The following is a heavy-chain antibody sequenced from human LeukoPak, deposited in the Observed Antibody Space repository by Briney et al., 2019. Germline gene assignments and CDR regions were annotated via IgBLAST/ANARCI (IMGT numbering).Heavy chain of an antibody. J-gene: IGHJ4*02. CDR3: ARRGYYYDSSGYYYVYDY. CDR1: GYSFTSYW. Sequence: GESLKISCKGSGYSFTSYWIGWVRQMPGKGPEWMGIIYTGDSDTRYSPSFQGQVTISADKSISTAYLQWSSLKASDTAMYYCARRGYYYDSSGYYYVYDYWGQGTLVTVSS. D-gene: IGHD3-22*01. V-gene: IGHV5-51*01. CDR2: IYTGDSDT.